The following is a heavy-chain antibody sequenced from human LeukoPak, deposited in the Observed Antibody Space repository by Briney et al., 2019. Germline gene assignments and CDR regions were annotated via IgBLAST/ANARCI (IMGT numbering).Heavy chain of an antibody. CDR3: ARGVDSSSFYYYYYYMDV. J-gene: IGHJ6*03. D-gene: IGHD6-6*01. V-gene: IGHV4-39*07. Sequence: SETLSLTCSVSGGSIRSTTYYWGWIRQPPGKGLEWIGSIYYSGSTYYNPSLKSRVTISVDTSKNQFSLKLSSVTAADTAVYYCARGVDSSSFYYYYYYMDVWGKGTTVTVSS. CDR1: GGSIRSTTYY. CDR2: IYYSGST.